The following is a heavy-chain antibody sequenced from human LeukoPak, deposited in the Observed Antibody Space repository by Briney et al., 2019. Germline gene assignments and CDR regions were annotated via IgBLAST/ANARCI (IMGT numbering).Heavy chain of an antibody. Sequence: GGSLRLSCAAYGFTFSSYSMNWVRQAPGKGLEWVSSISSSSSYIYYADSVKGRFTISRDNAKNSLYLQMNSLRAEDTAVYYCAKGPQNRYDRRDSSGYYSDLGAFDIWGQGTMVTVSS. CDR1: GFTFSSYS. D-gene: IGHD3-22*01. J-gene: IGHJ3*02. V-gene: IGHV3-21*01. CDR3: AKGPQNRYDRRDSSGYYSDLGAFDI. CDR2: ISSSSSYI.